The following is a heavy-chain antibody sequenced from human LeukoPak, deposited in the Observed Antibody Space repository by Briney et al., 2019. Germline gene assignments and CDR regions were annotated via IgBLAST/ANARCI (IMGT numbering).Heavy chain of an antibody. D-gene: IGHD6-19*01. J-gene: IGHJ5*02. Sequence: GGSLRLSCVGSGFTFGEYGMHWVRQVPGQGLEWVSHITWDGGSTYYAGSVKGRFTISRDDSKNSLYLQMNSLGAEDTALYYCAKDIHIGHGSGWPESWGQGTLVTVSS. CDR1: GFTFGEYG. CDR3: AKDIHIGHGSGWPES. V-gene: IGHV3-43D*03. CDR2: ITWDGGST.